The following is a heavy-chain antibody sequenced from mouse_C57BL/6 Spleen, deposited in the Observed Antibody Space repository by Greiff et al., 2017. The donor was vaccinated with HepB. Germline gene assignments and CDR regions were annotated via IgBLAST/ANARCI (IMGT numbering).Heavy chain of an antibody. CDR3: ARSDYSNFWFAY. J-gene: IGHJ3*01. CDR1: GYAFTNYL. V-gene: IGHV1-54*01. D-gene: IGHD2-5*01. Sequence: VQLQQSGAELVRPGTSVKVSCKASGYAFTNYLIEWVKQRPGQGLEWIGVINPGSGGTNYNEKFKGKATLTADKSSSTAYMQLSSLTSEDSAVYFCARSDYSNFWFAYWGQGTLVTVSA. CDR2: INPGSGGT.